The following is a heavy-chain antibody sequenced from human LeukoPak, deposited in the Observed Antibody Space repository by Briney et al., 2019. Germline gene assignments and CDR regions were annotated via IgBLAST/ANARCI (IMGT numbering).Heavy chain of an antibody. J-gene: IGHJ4*02. D-gene: IGHD4-23*01. CDR1: GFTFSSYA. CDR2: ISSSGGST. V-gene: IGHV3-23*01. Sequence: GGSLRLSCAASGFTFSSYAMSWVRQAPGKGLEWVSAISSSGGSTYYADSVKGRFTISRDKSKNTLYLQMNSLRVGDTALYYCVRVIGGNYGGDYWGQGTLVTVSS. CDR3: VRVIGGNYGGDY.